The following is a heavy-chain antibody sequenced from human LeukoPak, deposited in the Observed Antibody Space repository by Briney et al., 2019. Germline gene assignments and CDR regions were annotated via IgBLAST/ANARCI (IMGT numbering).Heavy chain of an antibody. CDR3: GKGRTGYSYGYGIDS. Sequence: GRSLRLSCAASGFTFSSYSMNWVRQAPGKGLEWVSSISSSSSYIYYADSVKGRFTISRDNSKNTLYLQMNSLRAEDTAVYYCGKGRTGYSYGYGIDSWGQGTLVTVSS. V-gene: IGHV3-21*04. J-gene: IGHJ4*02. D-gene: IGHD5-18*01. CDR2: ISSSSSYI. CDR1: GFTFSSYS.